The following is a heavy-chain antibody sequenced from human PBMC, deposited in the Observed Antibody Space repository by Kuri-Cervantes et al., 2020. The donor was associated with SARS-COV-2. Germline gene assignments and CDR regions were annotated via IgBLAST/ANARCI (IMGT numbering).Heavy chain of an antibody. V-gene: IGHV3-7*01. J-gene: IGHJ2*01. CDR2: IKPEGGEK. Sequence: GESLKISCAASGFTFRRCWMSWVRQAPGKGLEWVAAIKPEGGEKHYVDSVRGRFTIPRDDAKNSLYLQMNSLRAEDTAVYYCARQFHQYQLPHWYFDLWGRGTLVTVSS. CDR1: GFTFRRCW. D-gene: IGHD2-2*01. CDR3: ARQFHQYQLPHWYFDL.